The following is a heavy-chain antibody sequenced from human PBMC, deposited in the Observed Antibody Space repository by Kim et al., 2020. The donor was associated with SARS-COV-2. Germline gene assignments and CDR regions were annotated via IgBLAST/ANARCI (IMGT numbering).Heavy chain of an antibody. J-gene: IGHJ3*02. CDR1: GFTFSSYG. CDR3: ARGYYDSSGDDAFDI. Sequence: GGSLRLSCAASGFTFSSYGMHWVRQAPGKGLEWVAVISYDGSNKYYADSVKGRFTISRDNSKNTLYLQMNSLRAEDTAVYYCARGYYDSSGDDAFDIWGQGTMVTVSS. CDR2: ISYDGSNK. D-gene: IGHD3-22*01. V-gene: IGHV3-33*05.